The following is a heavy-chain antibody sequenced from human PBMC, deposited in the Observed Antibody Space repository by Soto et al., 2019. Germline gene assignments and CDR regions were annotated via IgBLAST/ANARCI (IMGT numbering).Heavy chain of an antibody. CDR3: ARDRWYFHYGSGLRSDP. J-gene: IGHJ5*02. Sequence: GASVKVSCKASGGTFSSYAISWVRQAPGQGLEWMGGIIPIFGTANYARKFQGRVTITADESTSTAYMELSSLRSEDTAVYYCARDRWYFHYGSGLRSDPWGQGTLVTVSS. CDR1: GGTFSSYA. CDR2: IIPIFGTA. V-gene: IGHV1-69*13. D-gene: IGHD3-10*01.